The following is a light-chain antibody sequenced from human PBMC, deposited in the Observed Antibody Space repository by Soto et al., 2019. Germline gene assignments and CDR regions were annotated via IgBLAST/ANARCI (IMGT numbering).Light chain of an antibody. J-gene: IGKJ4*01. CDR1: QSVLYSSNHQNY. CDR2: WAS. Sequence: DLVRIQSPDSLSVSLGERATIDCKSSQSVLYSSNHQNYLAWYQQKPGQPPQLLIYWASTRESGVPDRFSGSGSGTDFTLTISSLQAEDVAVYYCQQYYTTPLTFGGGTKVDIK. CDR3: QQYYTTPLT. V-gene: IGKV4-1*01.